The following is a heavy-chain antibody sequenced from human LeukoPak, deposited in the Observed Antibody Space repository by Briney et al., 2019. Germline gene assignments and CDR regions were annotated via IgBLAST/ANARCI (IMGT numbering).Heavy chain of an antibody. V-gene: IGHV3-48*04. CDR2: ISSSSSTI. CDR1: GFTFSSYS. Sequence: GGSLRLSCAASGFTFSSYSMNWVRQAPGKGLEWVSYISSSSSTIYYADSVKGRFTISRDNAKNSLYLQMNSLRAEDTAVYYCAKVPRYNWNLPAFDIWGQGTMVTVSS. J-gene: IGHJ3*02. D-gene: IGHD1-20*01. CDR3: AKVPRYNWNLPAFDI.